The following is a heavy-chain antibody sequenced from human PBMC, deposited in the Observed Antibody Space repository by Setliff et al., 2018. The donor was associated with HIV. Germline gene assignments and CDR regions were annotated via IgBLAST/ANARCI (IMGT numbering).Heavy chain of an antibody. D-gene: IGHD2-2*01. Sequence: PGGSLRLSCAAFGFSFSSYGMNWVRQAPGKGLEWVSYISSTSSNIYYVDSVKGRFTISRDNAKNSLYLQMNSLGAEDTAVYYCAGGRRVSSNYYYYYYMDVWGKGTTVTVSS. V-gene: IGHV3-48*04. CDR2: ISSTSSNI. CDR3: AGGRRVSSNYYYYYYMDV. J-gene: IGHJ6*03. CDR1: GFSFSSYG.